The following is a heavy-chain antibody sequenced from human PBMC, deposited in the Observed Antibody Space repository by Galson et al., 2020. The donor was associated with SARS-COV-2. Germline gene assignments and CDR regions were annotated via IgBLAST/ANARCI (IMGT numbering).Heavy chain of an antibody. CDR2: ISGSGGST. J-gene: IGHJ6*02. D-gene: IGHD3-22*01. CDR3: AKDGYYDSSGYFGPGPYYYGMDV. Sequence: GGSLRLSCAASGFTFSSYAMSWVRQAPGKGLEWVSAISGSGGSTYYADSVKGRFTISRDNSKNTLYLQMNSLRAEDTAVYYCAKDGYYDSSGYFGPGPYYYGMDVWGQGTTVTVSS. V-gene: IGHV3-23*01. CDR1: GFTFSSYA.